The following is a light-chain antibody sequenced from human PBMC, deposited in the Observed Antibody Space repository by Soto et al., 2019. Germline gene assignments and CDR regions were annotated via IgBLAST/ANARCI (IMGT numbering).Light chain of an antibody. V-gene: IGLV1-40*01. CDR3: QSYDSSLSGHVV. J-gene: IGLJ2*01. CDR1: SSNIGAGYD. CDR2: GNS. Sequence: QSVLTQRPSVSGAPGQRVTISCTGSSSNIGAGYDVHWYQQLPGTAPKVLIYGNSNRPSGVPDRFSGSKSGTSASLAITGLQAEDEADSYCQSYDSSLSGHVVFGGGTQLTVL.